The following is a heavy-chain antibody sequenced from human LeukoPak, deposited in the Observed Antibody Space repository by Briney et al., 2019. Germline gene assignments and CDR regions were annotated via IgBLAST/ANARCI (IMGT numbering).Heavy chain of an antibody. CDR2: IYSGGST. Sequence: PGGSLRLSCAASGFTVSSNYMSWVRQAPGKGLEWVSVIYSGGSTYYADSVKGRFTISRDNSKNTLYLRMNSLRAEDTAVYYCATDTSYYDSSGYYPTGNAFDIWGQGTMVTVSS. CDR1: GFTVSSNY. J-gene: IGHJ3*02. CDR3: ATDTSYYDSSGYYPTGNAFDI. D-gene: IGHD3-22*01. V-gene: IGHV3-66*01.